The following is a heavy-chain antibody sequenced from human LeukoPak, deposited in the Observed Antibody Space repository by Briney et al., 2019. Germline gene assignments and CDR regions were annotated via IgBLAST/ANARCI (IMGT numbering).Heavy chain of an antibody. Sequence: GESLKISCKGSGYSFTSYWIGWVRQMPGKGLEWMGIIYPGDSDTRYSPSFQGQVTISADKSISTAYLQWSSLKASDTAMYYCAGLGSSGWRYNWFDPWGQGTLVTVSS. J-gene: IGHJ5*02. CDR1: GYSFTSYW. V-gene: IGHV5-51*01. D-gene: IGHD6-19*01. CDR3: AGLGSSGWRYNWFDP. CDR2: IYPGDSDT.